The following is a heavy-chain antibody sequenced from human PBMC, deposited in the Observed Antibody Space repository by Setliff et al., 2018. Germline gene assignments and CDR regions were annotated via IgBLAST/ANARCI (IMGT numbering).Heavy chain of an antibody. Sequence: GASVKVSCKASGGTFSNIGISWVRQAPGQGLEWMGGIIPLFGATNYAQEFQGRVTITTDESTNTAYMELSSLRSEDTAMYYCAREKVVVVSATSYHYYMDVWGKGTTVTVSS. CDR3: AREKVVVVSATSYHYYMDV. CDR2: IIPLFGAT. J-gene: IGHJ6*03. D-gene: IGHD2-15*01. CDR1: GGTFSNIG. V-gene: IGHV1-69*05.